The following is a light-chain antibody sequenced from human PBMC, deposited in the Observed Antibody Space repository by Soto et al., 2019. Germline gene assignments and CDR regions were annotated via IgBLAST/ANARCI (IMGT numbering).Light chain of an antibody. CDR2: AAS. CDR3: QQSYSTPSIT. V-gene: IGKV1-39*01. CDR1: QSISSY. Sequence: IQLTQSPSSLPASVGDRVTITCRASQSISSYLNWYQQKPGKAPKLLIYAASSLQSGVPSRFSGNGYGTDFNLTISSLQPEDFETYYCQQSYSTPSITFGQWTRLEIK. J-gene: IGKJ5*01.